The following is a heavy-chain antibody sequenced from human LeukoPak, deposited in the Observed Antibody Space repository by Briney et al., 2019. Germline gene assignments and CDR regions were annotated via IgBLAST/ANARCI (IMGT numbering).Heavy chain of an antibody. D-gene: IGHD2-2*01. Sequence: VASVKVSCKASGGTFSSYTISWVRRAPGQGLEWMGRIIPILGIANYAQKFQGRVTITADKSTSTAYMELSSLRSEDTAVYYCAGRVVVPAAIHWDDAFDIWGQGTMVTVSS. CDR1: GGTFSSYT. V-gene: IGHV1-69*02. J-gene: IGHJ3*02. CDR3: AGRVVVPAAIHWDDAFDI. CDR2: IIPILGIA.